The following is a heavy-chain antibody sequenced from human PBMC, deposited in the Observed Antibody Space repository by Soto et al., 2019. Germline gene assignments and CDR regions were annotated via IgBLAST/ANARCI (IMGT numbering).Heavy chain of an antibody. CDR2: ISTYNGNT. CDR1: GYTFTSHG. CDR3: ARGASCTSTSCYDYFHYGMDV. Sequence: ASVKVSCKASGYTFTSHGITWVRQAPGQGLEWMGWISTYNGNTNYAQKLQGRVTLTTDTSTSAAYMELRSLRSDDAAVYYCARGASCTSTSCYDYFHYGMDVWGQGTTVTVSS. D-gene: IGHD2-2*01. V-gene: IGHV1-18*01. J-gene: IGHJ6*02.